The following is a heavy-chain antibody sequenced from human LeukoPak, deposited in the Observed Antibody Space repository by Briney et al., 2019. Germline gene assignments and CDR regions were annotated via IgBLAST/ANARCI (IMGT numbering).Heavy chain of an antibody. Sequence: PGGSLRLSCAASGFTSSSYAMSWVRQAPGKGLEWVSAISGSGGSTYYADSVKGRFTISRDNSKNTLYLQMNSLRAEDTAVYYCAKFLVATITYLDYWGQGTLVTVSS. CDR1: GFTSSSYA. V-gene: IGHV3-23*01. D-gene: IGHD5-12*01. J-gene: IGHJ4*02. CDR2: ISGSGGST. CDR3: AKFLVATITYLDY.